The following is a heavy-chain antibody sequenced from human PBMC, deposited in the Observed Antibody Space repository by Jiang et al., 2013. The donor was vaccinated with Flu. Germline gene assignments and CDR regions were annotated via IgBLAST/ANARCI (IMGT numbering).Heavy chain of an antibody. CDR2: IYPGDSQT. V-gene: IGHV5-51*01. CDR1: FTSYW. D-gene: IGHD2-2*01. Sequence: FTSYWIGWVRQMPGKGLECMGIIYPGDSQTTYSPSFEGHVTISADKSISTAYLQWSSLRASDTAMYYCARSPIYCTTTSCYSGMDVWGQGTTVTVSS. CDR3: ARSPIYCTTTSCYSGMDV. J-gene: IGHJ6*02.